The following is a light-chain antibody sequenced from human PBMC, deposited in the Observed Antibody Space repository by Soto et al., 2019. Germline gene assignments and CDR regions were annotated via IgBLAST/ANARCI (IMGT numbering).Light chain of an antibody. V-gene: IGKV1-17*01. CDR1: QSIRND. CDR2: AAS. CDR3: LHQNSYLALS. J-gene: IGKJ4*01. Sequence: DIQMTRSPSSLSASVGDRVTITCRASQSIRNDLGWYQQKSGKAPRRLIYAASTLQTGVPSRFSGSGSGREFTLTISGLQPEDFATYYCLHQNSYLALSFGGGTKVE.